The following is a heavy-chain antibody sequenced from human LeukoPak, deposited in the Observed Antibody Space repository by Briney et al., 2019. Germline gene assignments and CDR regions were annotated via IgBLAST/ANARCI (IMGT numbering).Heavy chain of an antibody. Sequence: GGPLRLSCAASGFTLSNYAMSWVRQAPGKGLEWVSVVIGSSGSTDYADSVKGRFTISRDNSKNTLYLEMNSLRAEDTAIYYCAKGGYDYIEIGYFDYWGQGTLVTVSS. V-gene: IGHV3-23*01. CDR3: AKGGYDYIEIGYFDY. D-gene: IGHD5-12*01. J-gene: IGHJ4*02. CDR2: VIGSSGST. CDR1: GFTLSNYA.